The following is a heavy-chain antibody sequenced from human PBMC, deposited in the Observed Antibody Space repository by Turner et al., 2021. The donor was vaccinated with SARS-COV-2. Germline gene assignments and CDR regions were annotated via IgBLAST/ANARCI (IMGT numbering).Heavy chain of an antibody. Sequence: QVKLVQSGAEVRKTGAAVKVSCKASGYTIIELSMNWVRQAPGKGHEWMGGFAPEDVETIYAQKFQGRVTMTEDTSTDTAYMVLSILRSEDTAVYYCATVFAVAGLSYGMDVWGQGTTVTVSS. V-gene: IGHV1-24*01. CDR1: GYTIIELS. CDR2: FAPEDVET. D-gene: IGHD6-19*01. CDR3: ATVFAVAGLSYGMDV. J-gene: IGHJ6*02.